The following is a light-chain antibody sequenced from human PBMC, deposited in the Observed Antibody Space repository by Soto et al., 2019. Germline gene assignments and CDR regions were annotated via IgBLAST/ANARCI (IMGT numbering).Light chain of an antibody. CDR1: QSVRSSF. Sequence: EIVVTQSPGTLSLSPGGRATLSCRGGQSVRSSFLAWYQQRPGQAPRLLIFGASFRATGIPDRFSGSGSGTDFTLTISRLEPADFAVYYCQHYVSPLTFGGGTKVEIK. V-gene: IGKV3-20*01. CDR2: GAS. CDR3: QHYVSPLT. J-gene: IGKJ4*01.